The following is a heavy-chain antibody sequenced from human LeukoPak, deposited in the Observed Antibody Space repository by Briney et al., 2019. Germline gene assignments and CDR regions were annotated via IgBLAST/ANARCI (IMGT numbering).Heavy chain of an antibody. J-gene: IGHJ4*02. CDR3: ARHSSGYSGSQSDY. D-gene: IGHD6-13*01. CDR1: GYTFTNYW. V-gene: IGHV5-51*01. Sequence: GESLKISRKGSGYTFTNYWIVWVRQMPGKGLEWMGIIYPGDSDTRYSPSFQGQVTISADKSISTAYLQWSSLKASDTAMYYCARHSSGYSGSQSDYWGQGTLVTVSS. CDR2: IYPGDSDT.